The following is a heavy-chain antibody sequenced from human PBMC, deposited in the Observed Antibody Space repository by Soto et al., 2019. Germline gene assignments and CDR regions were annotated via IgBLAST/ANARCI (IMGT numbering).Heavy chain of an antibody. Sequence: QVQLQESGPGLVKPSQTLSLTCTVSGDSTSSGGYYWSWIRQHPGKGLEWIGYIYYSGSTYYNPSLESRVTISVDTSKNQFSLRLSSVTAADTAVYYCARGPTTEGYYYYGLDVWGQGTTVTVSS. CDR3: ARGPTTEGYYYYGLDV. V-gene: IGHV4-31*03. CDR2: IYYSGST. CDR1: GDSTSSGGYY. J-gene: IGHJ6*02.